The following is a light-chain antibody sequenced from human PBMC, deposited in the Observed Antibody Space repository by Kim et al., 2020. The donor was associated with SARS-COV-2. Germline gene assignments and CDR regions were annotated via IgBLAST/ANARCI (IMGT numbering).Light chain of an antibody. CDR3: NSRGSNDNVL. CDR1: SLRSYY. J-gene: IGLJ2*01. Sequence: SSELTQDPAVSVALGQTVRITCQGDSLRSYYATWYQQKPGQAPIVVISGKNNRPSGIPDRFSGSSSGDTASLTITGTQAGDEADYYCNSRGSNDNVLFGG. V-gene: IGLV3-19*01. CDR2: GKN.